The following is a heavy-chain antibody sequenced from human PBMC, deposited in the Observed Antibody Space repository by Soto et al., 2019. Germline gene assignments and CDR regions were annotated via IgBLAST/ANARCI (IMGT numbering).Heavy chain of an antibody. Sequence: QITLNESGPTQVKPRQTLTLTCTFSGFSLTTSGVGVGWIRQSPGKAPEWLALIYWDDAKRYSPSLKSRLTITKDTSKNHVVLTMADLDPADTATYYCAHRVLRTVFGLVTTTAIYFDFWGQGTPVAVSS. CDR2: IYWDDAK. D-gene: IGHD3-3*01. V-gene: IGHV2-5*02. CDR1: GFSLTTSGVG. J-gene: IGHJ4*02. CDR3: AHRVLRTVFGLVTTTAIYFDF.